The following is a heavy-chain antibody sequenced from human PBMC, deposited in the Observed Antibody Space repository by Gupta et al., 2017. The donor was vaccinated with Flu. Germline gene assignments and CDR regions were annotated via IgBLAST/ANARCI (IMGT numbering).Heavy chain of an antibody. CDR3: AKYCGPSHCYAGFDQ. CDR2: ISGTGSGT. D-gene: IGHD2-21*01. CDR1: GFTFSSYA. V-gene: IGHV3-23*01. J-gene: IGHJ4*02. Sequence: EVQLLESGGGLVQPGGALRLSCTASGFTFSSYAMTWVRQAPGKGLEWLSTISGTGSGTWYTDSVKGRFTISRDNSKNTLFLHLSSLRPDDTAVYYCAKYCGPSHCYAGFDQWGQGTLVTVSS.